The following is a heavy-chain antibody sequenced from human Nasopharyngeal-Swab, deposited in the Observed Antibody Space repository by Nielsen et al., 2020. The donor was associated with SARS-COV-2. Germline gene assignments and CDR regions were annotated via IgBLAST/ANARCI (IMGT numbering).Heavy chain of an antibody. D-gene: IGHD4-23*01. V-gene: IGHV3-20*04. J-gene: IGHJ6*02. CDR1: GFTFDDYG. Sequence: GGSLRLSCAASGFTFDDYGMSWVRQAPGKGLEWVSGINWNGGSTGYADSVKGRFTISRDNAKNSLYLQMNSLRAEDTALYYCAREEAYDGGNDYPYYYGMDVWGQGTTVTVSS. CDR2: INWNGGST. CDR3: AREEAYDGGNDYPYYYGMDV.